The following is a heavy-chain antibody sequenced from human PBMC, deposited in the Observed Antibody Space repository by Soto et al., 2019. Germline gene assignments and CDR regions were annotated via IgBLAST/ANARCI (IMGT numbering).Heavy chain of an antibody. CDR1: GGTFSSYA. CDR2: IIPIFGTA. Sequence: SVKVSCKASGGTFSSYAISWVRQAPGQGLEWMGGIIPIFGTANYAQKFQGRVTITADESTSTAYMELSSLRSEDTAVYYCARDNGGTVTIFGVVIGLHGMDVWGQGTTVTVSS. J-gene: IGHJ6*02. CDR3: ARDNGGTVTIFGVVIGLHGMDV. D-gene: IGHD3-3*01. V-gene: IGHV1-69*13.